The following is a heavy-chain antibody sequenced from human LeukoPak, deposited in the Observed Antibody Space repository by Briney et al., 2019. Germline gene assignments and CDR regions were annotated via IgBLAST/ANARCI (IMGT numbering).Heavy chain of an antibody. Sequence: GASVKVSCKASGYTFTSYDINWVRQATGQGLEWMGWMNPNSGNTGYAQKFQGRVTITRNTSMSTAYMELSSLRSEDTAVYYCARRVYSYYYGSGSSPYYFDYWGQGTLVTVSS. D-gene: IGHD3-10*01. CDR3: ARRVYSYYYGSGSSPYYFDY. CDR2: MNPNSGNT. V-gene: IGHV1-8*03. J-gene: IGHJ4*02. CDR1: GYTFTSYD.